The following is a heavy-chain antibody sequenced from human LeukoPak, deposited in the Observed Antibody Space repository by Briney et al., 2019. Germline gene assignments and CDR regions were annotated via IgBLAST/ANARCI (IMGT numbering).Heavy chain of an antibody. V-gene: IGHV3-21*01. J-gene: IGHJ5*02. Sequence: GGSLRLSCAASGFTFSSYSMSWVRQAPGKGLEWVSSISSSSSYIYYADSVKGRFTISRDNAKNSLYLQMNSLRAEDTAVYYCARDFRIVGATIAWGQGTLVTVSS. CDR1: GFTFSSYS. CDR3: ARDFRIVGATIA. CDR2: ISSSSSYI. D-gene: IGHD1-26*01.